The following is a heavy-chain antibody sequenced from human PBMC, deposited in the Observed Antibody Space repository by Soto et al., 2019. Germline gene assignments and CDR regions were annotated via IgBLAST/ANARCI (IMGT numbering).Heavy chain of an antibody. Sequence: SETLSLTCTVSGGSISSYYWIWIRQPPGKGLEWIGYIYYSGSTNYNPSLKSRVTISVDTSKNQFSLKLSSVTAADTAVYYCARGGYCSGGSCYWFDPWGQGTLVTVSS. CDR3: ARGGYCSGGSCYWFDP. CDR1: GGSISSYY. CDR2: IYYSGST. J-gene: IGHJ5*02. D-gene: IGHD2-15*01. V-gene: IGHV4-59*01.